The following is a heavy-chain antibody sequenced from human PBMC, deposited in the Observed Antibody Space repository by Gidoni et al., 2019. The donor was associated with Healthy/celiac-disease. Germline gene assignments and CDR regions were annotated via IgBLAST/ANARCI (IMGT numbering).Heavy chain of an antibody. D-gene: IGHD2-21*02. CDR2: IFPGDSDT. Sequence: EVQLVPSGAEVKQPVQSLKISCKVSGYGFTGYWIGWVPQMPGKGLEWMGIIFPGDSDTRYTPSFQGQVTISADKSISTAYLQWSSLKASYTAMYYCARQRAYCGGDCKGWFDPWGQGTLVTVSS. V-gene: IGHV5-51*01. CDR3: ARQRAYCGGDCKGWFDP. J-gene: IGHJ5*02. CDR1: GYGFTGYW.